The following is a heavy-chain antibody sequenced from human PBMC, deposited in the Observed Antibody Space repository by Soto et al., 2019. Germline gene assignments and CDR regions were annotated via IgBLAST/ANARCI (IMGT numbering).Heavy chain of an antibody. D-gene: IGHD4-17*01. CDR2: IYYSGST. V-gene: IGHV4-39*01. CDR1: GGSISSSSYY. Sequence: PSETLSLTCTVSGGSISSSSYYWGWIRQPPGKGLEWIGSIYYSGSTYYNPSLKSRVTISVDTSKNQFSLKLSSVTAADTAVYYCARHLRGDTYNWFDPWGQGTLVTVSS. J-gene: IGHJ5*02. CDR3: ARHLRGDTYNWFDP.